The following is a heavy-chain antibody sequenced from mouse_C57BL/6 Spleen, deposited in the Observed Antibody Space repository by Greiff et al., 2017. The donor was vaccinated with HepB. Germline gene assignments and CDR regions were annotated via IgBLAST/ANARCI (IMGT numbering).Heavy chain of an antibody. CDR2: IYPGSGST. CDR1: GYTFTSYW. D-gene: IGHD1-1*01. J-gene: IGHJ1*03. Sequence: QVQLQQPGAELVKPGASVKMSCKASGYTFTSYWITWVKQRPGQGLEWIGDIYPGSGSTNYNGKFKSKATLTVDTSSSTAYMQLSSLTSEDSAVYYCARWEITTVVATRYFDVWGTGTTVTVSS. V-gene: IGHV1-55*01. CDR3: ARWEITTVVATRYFDV.